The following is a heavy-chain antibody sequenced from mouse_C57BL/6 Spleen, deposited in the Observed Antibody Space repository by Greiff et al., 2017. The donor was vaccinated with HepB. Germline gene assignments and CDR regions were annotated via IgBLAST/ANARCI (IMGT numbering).Heavy chain of an antibody. D-gene: IGHD2-4*01. CDR1: GYTFTDYY. Sequence: VQLQQSGPELVKPGASVKISCKASGYTFTDYYMNWVKQSHGKSLEWIGDINPNNGGTSYNQKFKGKATLTVDKSSSTAYMELRSLTSEDSAVYYCARLDDYDDAMDYWGQGTSVTVSS. CDR3: ARLDDYDDAMDY. V-gene: IGHV1-26*01. CDR2: INPNNGGT. J-gene: IGHJ4*01.